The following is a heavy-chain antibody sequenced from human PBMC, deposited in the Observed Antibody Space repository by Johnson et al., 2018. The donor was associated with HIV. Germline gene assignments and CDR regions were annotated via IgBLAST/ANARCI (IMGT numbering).Heavy chain of an antibody. Sequence: MQLVASGGGLVQPGGSLRLSCAASGFTCSRYWMSWVRQAPGKGLEWVANIKQDGSNKYYADSVKGRFTISRDNSKNTLYLQMNSLRAEDTAVYYCAKNGARGDAFDIWGQGTMVTVSS. CDR3: AKNGARGDAFDI. CDR1: GFTCSRYW. CDR2: IKQDGSNK. J-gene: IGHJ3*02. D-gene: IGHD2-8*01. V-gene: IGHV3-7*01.